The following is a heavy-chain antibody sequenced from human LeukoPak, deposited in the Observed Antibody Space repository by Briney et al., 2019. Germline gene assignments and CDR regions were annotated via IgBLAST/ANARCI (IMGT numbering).Heavy chain of an antibody. V-gene: IGHV1-69*04. J-gene: IGHJ4*02. CDR2: IIPIFDIA. CDR1: GGTFSSYA. CDR3: ARSKDYDILTVGFDY. D-gene: IGHD3-9*01. Sequence: SVKVSCKASGGTFSSYAISWVRQAPGQGLEWMGRIIPIFDIANYAQKFRGRVTITADKSTSTAYMELSSLRSEDTAVYYCARSKDYDILTVGFDYWGQGTLVTVSS.